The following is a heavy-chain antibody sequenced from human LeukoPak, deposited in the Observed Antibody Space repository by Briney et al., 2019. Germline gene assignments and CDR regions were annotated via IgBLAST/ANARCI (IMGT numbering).Heavy chain of an antibody. J-gene: IGHJ4*02. CDR2: ISSNGGST. CDR1: GFTFSSYA. CDR3: VNRYSSSWYVY. Sequence: GGSLRLSFSASGFTFSSYAMHWVRQAPGKGLEYVLAISSNGGSTYYADSVKGRFTISRDNSKNTLYLQMSSLRAEDTAVYYCVNRYSSSWYVYWGQGTLVTVSS. D-gene: IGHD6-13*01. V-gene: IGHV3-64D*06.